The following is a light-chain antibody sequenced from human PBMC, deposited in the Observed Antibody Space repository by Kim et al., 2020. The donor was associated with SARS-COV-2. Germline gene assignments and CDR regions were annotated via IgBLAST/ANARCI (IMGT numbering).Light chain of an antibody. V-gene: IGKV1-5*01. J-gene: IGKJ1*01. Sequence: GDRVTITCRASQNINIYLAWYQQKPGKAPSLKIYDASILESGVPSRFSGSGSGTEFTLTISSLQPDDFATYYCQEYKSDSWTFGQGTKLEI. CDR3: QEYKSDSWT. CDR2: DAS. CDR1: QNINIY.